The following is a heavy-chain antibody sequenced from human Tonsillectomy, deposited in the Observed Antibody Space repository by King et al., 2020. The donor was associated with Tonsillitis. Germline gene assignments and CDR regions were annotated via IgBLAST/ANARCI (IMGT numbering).Heavy chain of an antibody. CDR3: ASVRLYSSAWGIDS. CDR2: ISFDGNRK. J-gene: IGHJ4*02. CDR1: GFTFSDYG. D-gene: IGHD6-19*01. Sequence: VQLVESGGGVVQPGRSLRLSCVASGFTFSDYGVHWVRQAPGKGLEWVAVISFDGNRKHYLDSVGGRFTISRDNSKSTLYLQMNSLRVEDTAVYYCASVRLYSSAWGIDSWGQGTLVTVSS. V-gene: IGHV3-30*19.